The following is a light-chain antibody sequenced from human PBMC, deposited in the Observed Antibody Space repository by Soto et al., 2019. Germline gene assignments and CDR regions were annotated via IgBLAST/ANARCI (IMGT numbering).Light chain of an antibody. CDR3: SSYAGSSNV. V-gene: IGLV2-8*01. CDR2: EVN. CDR1: SRDVGGYHY. J-gene: IGLJ1*01. Sequence: QSALTQPPSASGSPGPSVAISCTGTSRDVGGYHYVSWYQQHPGKAPKLMIYEVNTRPSGVPDRFSGSKSGNTASLTVSGLQAEDEADYYCSSYAGSSNVFGTGTKLTAL.